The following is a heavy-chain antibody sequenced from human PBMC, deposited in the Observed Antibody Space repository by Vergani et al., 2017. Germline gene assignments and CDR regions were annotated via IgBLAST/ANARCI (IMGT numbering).Heavy chain of an antibody. CDR3: ARLTANKYCSSTSCYGGYYYYYGMDV. J-gene: IGHJ6*02. CDR1: GYTFTSDD. D-gene: IGHD2-2*01. V-gene: IGHV1-8*03. Sequence: QVQLVQSGAEVKKPGASVKVSCKASGYTFTSDDINWVRQATGQGLEWMGWMNPNSGNTGYAQKFQGRVTITRNTSISTAYMELSSLRSEDTAVYYCARLTANKYCSSTSCYGGYYYYYGMDVWGQGTTVTVSS. CDR2: MNPNSGNT.